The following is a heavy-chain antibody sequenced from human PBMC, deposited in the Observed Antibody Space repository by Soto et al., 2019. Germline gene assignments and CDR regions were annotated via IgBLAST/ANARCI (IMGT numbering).Heavy chain of an antibody. V-gene: IGHV1-69*05. D-gene: IGHD6-25*01. J-gene: IGHJ2*01. CDR3: AQTLGLAAAGPGRFDL. CDR1: GGTFSSYA. CDR2: IIPLFGRA. Sequence: QVQLVQSGAEVKKPGSSVKVSCKASGGTFSSYAISWVRQAPGQGLEWMGGIIPLFGRANYAQKFQGRVTSTXXAXTXXAHMALSRLRSEDTGVYYCAQTLGLAAAGPGRFDLWGRGTLVTVSS.